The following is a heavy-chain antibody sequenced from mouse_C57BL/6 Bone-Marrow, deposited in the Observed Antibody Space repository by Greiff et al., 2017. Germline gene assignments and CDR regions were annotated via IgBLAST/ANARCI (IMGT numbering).Heavy chain of an antibody. J-gene: IGHJ1*03. V-gene: IGHV1-18*01. CDR2: INPNNGGT. CDR1: GYTFTDYN. Sequence: EVQLQESGPELVKPGASVKIPCKASGYTFTDYNMDWVKQSHGKSLEWIGDINPNNGGTNYNQKFKGKATLTVDMSSSTAYMELRSLTSEDTAVYYCAREGFHWYFDVWGTGNTVTVSS. CDR3: AREGFHWYFDV.